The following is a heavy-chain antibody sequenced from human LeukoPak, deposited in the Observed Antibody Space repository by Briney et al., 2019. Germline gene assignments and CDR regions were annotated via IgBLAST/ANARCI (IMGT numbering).Heavy chain of an antibody. CDR1: GYTLTDSS. D-gene: IGHD3-22*01. Sequence: ASVKVSCKVSGYTLTDSSMHWVRQAPGKGLEWMGGFDPEDGETIYAQKFQGRVTMTEDTSTDTAYMELSSLRSEDTAVYYCATPAELVVVNAFDYWGQGTLVTVSS. J-gene: IGHJ4*02. CDR2: FDPEDGET. V-gene: IGHV1-24*01. CDR3: ATPAELVVVNAFDY.